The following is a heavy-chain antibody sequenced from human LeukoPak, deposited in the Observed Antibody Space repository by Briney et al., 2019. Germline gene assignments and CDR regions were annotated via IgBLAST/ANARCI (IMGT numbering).Heavy chain of an antibody. CDR1: GGSISSSSYY. CDR3: ARRNTFGVVAFDY. Sequence: PSETLSLTCTVSGGSISSSSYYWGWIRQPPGKGLEWIVSIYYSGSTYYNPSLKSRVTISVDTSKNQFSLKLRSVTAADTAVYYCARRNTFGVVAFDYWGQGTLVTVSS. J-gene: IGHJ4*02. D-gene: IGHD3-3*01. V-gene: IGHV4-39*01. CDR2: IYYSGST.